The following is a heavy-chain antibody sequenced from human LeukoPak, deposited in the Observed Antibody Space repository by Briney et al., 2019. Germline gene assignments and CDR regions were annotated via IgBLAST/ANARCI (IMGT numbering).Heavy chain of an antibody. D-gene: IGHD2-2*01. J-gene: IGHJ6*02. CDR2: IYYSGST. CDR1: GGSFSGYY. CDR3: ARVPAAPRLYMDV. Sequence: PSETLSLTCAVYGGSFSGYYWSWIRQPPGKGLEWIGYIYYSGSTNYNPSLKSRVTISVDTSKNQFSLKLSSVTAADTAAYYCARVPAAPRLYMDVWGQGTTVIVSS. V-gene: IGHV4-59*01.